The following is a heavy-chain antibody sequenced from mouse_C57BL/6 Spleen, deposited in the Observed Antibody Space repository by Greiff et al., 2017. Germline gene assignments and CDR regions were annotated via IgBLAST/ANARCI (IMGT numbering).Heavy chain of an antibody. V-gene: IGHV5-9*01. CDR2: ISGGGGNT. D-gene: IGHD2-5*01. Sequence: EVQRVESGGGLVKPGGSLKLSCAASGFTFSSYTMSWVRQTPEKRLEWVATISGGGGNTYYPDSVKGRFTISRDNAKNTLYLQMSSLRSEDTALYYCASYYSNYVGYFDVWGTGTTVTVSS. J-gene: IGHJ1*03. CDR3: ASYYSNYVGYFDV. CDR1: GFTFSSYT.